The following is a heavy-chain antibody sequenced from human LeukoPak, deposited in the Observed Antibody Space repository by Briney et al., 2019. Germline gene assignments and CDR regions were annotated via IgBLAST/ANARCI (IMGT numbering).Heavy chain of an antibody. D-gene: IGHD5-12*01. CDR3: ARDRPGGYDPNDGFDP. CDR1: GFTFSSYS. Sequence: GGSLRLSCAASGFTFSSYSMNWVRQAPGKGLEWVSSISSSSSYIYYADSVKGRFTISRDNAKNSLYLQMNSLRAEDTAVYYCARDRPGGYDPNDGFDPWGQGTLVTVSS. J-gene: IGHJ5*02. CDR2: ISSSSSYI. V-gene: IGHV3-21*04.